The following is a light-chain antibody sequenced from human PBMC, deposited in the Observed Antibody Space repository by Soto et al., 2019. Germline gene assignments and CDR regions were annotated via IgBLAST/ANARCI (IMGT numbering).Light chain of an antibody. V-gene: IGLV3-25*02. CDR3: QSADSSGAVV. J-gene: IGLJ2*01. CDR1: ALPKQY. Sequence: SYELTQPPSVSVSPGQTARITCSGDALPKQYAYWYQQKPGQAPVLVLYKDSESHSGIPERFSGSSSGTTVTLTISGVQAEDEADYYCQSADSSGAVVFGGGTKLTVL. CDR2: KDS.